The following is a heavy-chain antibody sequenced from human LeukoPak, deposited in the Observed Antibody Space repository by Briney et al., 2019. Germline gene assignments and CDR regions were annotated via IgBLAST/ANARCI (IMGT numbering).Heavy chain of an antibody. CDR3: VRGGESTWS. CDR2: IKNDGSGT. J-gene: IGHJ5*02. V-gene: IGHV3-74*01. CDR1: GFTFSSYW. Sequence: GGSVRLSCAASGFTFSSYWMHWVRQAPGKGPVWVSRIKNDGSGTTYADSVKGRFTISRDDAKNTLYLQMNSLRAEDTAVYYCVRGGESTWSWGQGTLVTVSS. D-gene: IGHD2-15*01.